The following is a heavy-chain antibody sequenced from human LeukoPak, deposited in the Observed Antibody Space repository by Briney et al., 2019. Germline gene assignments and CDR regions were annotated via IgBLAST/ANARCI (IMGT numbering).Heavy chain of an antibody. CDR3: AKGYSGSPDAFDI. CDR2: ISGSGGST. V-gene: IGHV3-23*01. Sequence: SCKASGGTFSSYAMSWVRQAPGKGLEWVSAISGSGGSTYYADSVKGRFTISRDNSKTTLYLQMNSLRAEDTAVYYCAKGYSGSPDAFDIWGQGTMVTVSS. CDR1: GGTFSSYA. D-gene: IGHD1-26*01. J-gene: IGHJ3*02.